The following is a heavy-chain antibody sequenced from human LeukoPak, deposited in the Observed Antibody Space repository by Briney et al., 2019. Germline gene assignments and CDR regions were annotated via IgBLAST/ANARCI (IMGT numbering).Heavy chain of an antibody. D-gene: IGHD4-23*01. Sequence: RASVKVSCKASGGTFSSYAISWVRQAPGQGLEWMGGIIPIFGTANYAQKFQGRVTITADESTSTAYMELSSLRSEDTAVYYCARDDYGGNYYYYGMDVWGQGTTVTVSS. CDR1: GGTFSSYA. J-gene: IGHJ6*02. V-gene: IGHV1-69*13. CDR2: IIPIFGTA. CDR3: ARDDYGGNYYYYGMDV.